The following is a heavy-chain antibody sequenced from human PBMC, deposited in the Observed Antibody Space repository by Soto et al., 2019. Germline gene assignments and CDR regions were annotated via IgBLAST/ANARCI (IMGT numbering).Heavy chain of an antibody. CDR3: ARMNVDSYQFYYAMDV. CDR2: IFSDNER. J-gene: IGHJ6*02. D-gene: IGHD4-17*01. CDR1: GFSLTTGKMG. V-gene: IGHV2-26*01. Sequence: PTLVNPTETLTLTCTVSGFSLTTGKMGVSWIRQPPGKALEWLAHIFSDNERSYSTSLQGRLTISKDTSGSQVVLSMTNVDPVDTATYYCARMNVDSYQFYYAMDVWGQGTTVTVSS.